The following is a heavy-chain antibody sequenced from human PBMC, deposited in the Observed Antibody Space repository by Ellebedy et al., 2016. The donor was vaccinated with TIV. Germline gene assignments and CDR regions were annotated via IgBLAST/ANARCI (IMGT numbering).Heavy chain of an antibody. J-gene: IGHJ4*02. V-gene: IGHV3-23*01. CDR2: ISSGSSGST. CDR3: AKTSGGNY. D-gene: IGHD3-16*01. CDR1: GFTFSNYA. Sequence: GESLKISCAASGFTFSNYAMSWVRQAPGKGLEWVSGISSGSSGSTYYADSVKGRFTISRDNSKNTLYLQMNSLRAEDTAIYYCAKTSGGNYWGQGTLVIVSS.